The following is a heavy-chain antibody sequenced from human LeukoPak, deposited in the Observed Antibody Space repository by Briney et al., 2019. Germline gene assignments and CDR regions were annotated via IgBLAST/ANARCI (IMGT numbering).Heavy chain of an antibody. D-gene: IGHD6-6*01. CDR3: ARDLGVAVRPFSLYY. V-gene: IGHV1-2*02. CDR1: GYTFTGYY. CDR2: INPNSGGT. J-gene: IGHJ4*02. Sequence: ASVKVSCKASGYTFTGYYMHWVRQAPGQGLEWMGWINPNSGGTNYAQKFQGRVTMTRDTSISTAYMELSRLRSDDTAIYYCARDLGVAVRPFSLYYWGQGTLVTVSS.